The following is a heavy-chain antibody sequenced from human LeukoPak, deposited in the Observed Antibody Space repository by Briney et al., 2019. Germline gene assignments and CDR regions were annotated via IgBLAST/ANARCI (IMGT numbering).Heavy chain of an antibody. CDR3: ARDKRDTGPMDY. CDR2: IYYSGST. D-gene: IGHD5-18*01. V-gene: IGHV4-39*07. Sequence: SETLSLTCTVSGGSISSYYWGWIRQPPGKGLEWIGSIYYSGSTYYNPSLKSRVTISVDTSKNQFSLKLSSVTAADTAVYYCARDKRDTGPMDYWGQGTLVTVSS. J-gene: IGHJ4*02. CDR1: GGSISSYY.